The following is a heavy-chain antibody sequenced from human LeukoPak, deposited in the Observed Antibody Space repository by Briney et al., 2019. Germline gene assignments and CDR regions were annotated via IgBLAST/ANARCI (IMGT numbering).Heavy chain of an antibody. J-gene: IGHJ4*02. CDR3: ARGWDYDSGGRPTAYVY. V-gene: IGHV1-69*13. Sequence: SVKVSCKASGGTFSNYAINWVRQAPGPGLEWMGGIIPLFGTANCAQKFQGRVTITADESTSTVYMELKSLKSEDTAVYYCARGWDYDSGGRPTAYVYWGQGTLVTVSS. CDR1: GGTFSNYA. D-gene: IGHD3-22*01. CDR2: IIPLFGTA.